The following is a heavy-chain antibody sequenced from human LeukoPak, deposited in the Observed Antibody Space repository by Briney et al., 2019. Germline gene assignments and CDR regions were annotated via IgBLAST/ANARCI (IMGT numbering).Heavy chain of an antibody. CDR1: GFTFDDYG. J-gene: IGHJ4*02. CDR2: INWNGGST. V-gene: IGHV3-20*04. Sequence: PGGSLRLSCAASGFTFDDYGMSWVRQAPGKGLEWVSGINWNGGSTNYADSVKGRFTISRDNAKNSLYLQMNSLRAEDTALYYCARLGISVSGGGAYYFDNWGQGTLDTVSS. CDR3: ARLGISVSGGGAYYFDN. D-gene: IGHD6-19*01.